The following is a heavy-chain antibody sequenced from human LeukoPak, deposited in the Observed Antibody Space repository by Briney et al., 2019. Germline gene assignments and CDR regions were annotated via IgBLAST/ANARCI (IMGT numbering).Heavy chain of an antibody. CDR2: ISGSGGST. V-gene: IGHV3-23*01. J-gene: IGHJ6*02. D-gene: IGHD3-3*01. Sequence: QAGGSLRLSCAVSGFTFSSYAMSWVRQAPGKGLEWVSAISGSGGSTYYADSVKGRFTISRDNSKNTLYLQMNGLRAEDTAVYYCAKDRDDFWSGYYYYYYGMDVWGQGTTVTVSS. CDR1: GFTFSSYA. CDR3: AKDRDDFWSGYYYYYYGMDV.